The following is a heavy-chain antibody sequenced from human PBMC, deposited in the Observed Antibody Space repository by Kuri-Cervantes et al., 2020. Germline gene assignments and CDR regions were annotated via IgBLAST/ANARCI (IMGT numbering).Heavy chain of an antibody. Sequence: LRLSCTVSGGSISSGDYYWSWIRQPPGKGLEWIGYIYYSGSTYYNPSLKSRVTISVDTSKNQFSLKLSSVTAADTAVYYCASTPTYSSSSLWFDPWGQGTLVTVSS. D-gene: IGHD6-6*01. J-gene: IGHJ5*02. V-gene: IGHV4-30-4*01. CDR3: ASTPTYSSSSLWFDP. CDR2: IYYSGST. CDR1: GGSISSGDYY.